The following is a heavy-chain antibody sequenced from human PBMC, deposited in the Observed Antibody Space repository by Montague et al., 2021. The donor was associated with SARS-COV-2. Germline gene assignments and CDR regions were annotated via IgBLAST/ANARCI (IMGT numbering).Heavy chain of an antibody. CDR1: GGFISTSPYF. D-gene: IGHD6-19*01. J-gene: IGHJ4*02. CDR2: IYYSGST. CDR3: ARGNRIAVAGTDFDY. V-gene: IGHV4-39*07. Sequence: SETLSLTCTVSGGFISTSPYFWGWIRQPPGKGLEWIGSIYYSGSTYYNPSLKSRVAISIDTSENQFSLKLSSVTAADTAVYYCARGNRIAVAGTDFDYWGQGTLVTVSS.